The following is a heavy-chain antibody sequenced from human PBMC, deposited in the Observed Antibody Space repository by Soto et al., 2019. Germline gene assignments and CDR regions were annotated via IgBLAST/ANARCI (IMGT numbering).Heavy chain of an antibody. J-gene: IGHJ5*02. CDR3: TRDPLYCDATAACSASCNWFDP. CDR2: INPNNGDT. V-gene: IGHV1-2*02. CDR1: GYSFTANS. Sequence: GASVKVSCKASGYSFTANSMHWVRQAPGQGLEWMGWINPNNGDTHYARKFQGRVTMTRDTSASTAYMELSSLRSEDTAVYYCTRDPLYCDATAACSASCNWFDPWGQGTLVTVSS. D-gene: IGHD2-21*01.